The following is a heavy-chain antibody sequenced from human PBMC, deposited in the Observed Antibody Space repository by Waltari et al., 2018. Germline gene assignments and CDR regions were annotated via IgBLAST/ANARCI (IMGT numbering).Heavy chain of an antibody. Sequence: QVQLQQWGAGLLKPSETLYLTCAVYGGSFSGYYWSWIRQPAGKGLEWIVENNHSGSTNFNPYLKSRVTISVDTSKNQFSLKLSSVTAADTAVYYCARLYDFWSGYSGFPDAFDIWVQGTMVTVSS. CDR3: ARLYDFWSGYSGFPDAFDI. CDR1: GGSFSGYY. D-gene: IGHD3-3*01. CDR2: NNHSGST. J-gene: IGHJ3*02. V-gene: IGHV4-34*01.